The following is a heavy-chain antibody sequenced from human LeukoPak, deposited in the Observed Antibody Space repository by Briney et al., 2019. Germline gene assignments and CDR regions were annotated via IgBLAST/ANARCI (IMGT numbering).Heavy chain of an antibody. CDR1: GFTFSSYG. J-gene: IGHJ4*02. D-gene: IGHD5-18*01. CDR3: ARLRGYSYGYADY. V-gene: IGHV3-NL1*01. CDR2: IYSGGST. Sequence: GGSLRLSCAASGFTFSSYGMHWVRQAPGKGLEWVSVIYSGGSTYYADSVKGRFTISRDNSKNTLYLQMNSLRAEDTAVYYCARLRGYSYGYADYWGQGTLVTVSS.